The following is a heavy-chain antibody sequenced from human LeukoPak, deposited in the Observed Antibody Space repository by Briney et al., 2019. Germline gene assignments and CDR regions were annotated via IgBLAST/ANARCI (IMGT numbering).Heavy chain of an antibody. Sequence: ASVTVSCKASGYTFTNYGISWVRQPPGQGLEWMGWISAYNGNTNYAQKLQGRVTMTTDTSTSTAYMELRSLRSDDTAVYYCARFGLGKHIEVAGIPFDIWGQGTMVTVSS. D-gene: IGHD6-19*01. J-gene: IGHJ3*02. CDR1: GYTFTNYG. CDR2: ISAYNGNT. V-gene: IGHV1-18*01. CDR3: ARFGLGKHIEVAGIPFDI.